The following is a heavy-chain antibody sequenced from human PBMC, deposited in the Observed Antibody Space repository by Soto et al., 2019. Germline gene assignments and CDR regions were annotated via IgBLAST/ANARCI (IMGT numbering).Heavy chain of an antibody. V-gene: IGHV4-39*01. CDR3: ARVGGCEELSDLNDY. D-gene: IGHD3-10*01. Sequence: QLQLQESGPGLVKPSETLSLTCTFSGGSISSSSYYWGWIRQPPGKGLEWIVSIYYSGSTYYNPSPTSRVTISVDTAKNQCALKLSSVTAADTAVDDCARVGGCEELSDLNDYWGQGTLVTVSS. CDR1: GGSISSSSYY. CDR2: IYYSGST. J-gene: IGHJ4*02.